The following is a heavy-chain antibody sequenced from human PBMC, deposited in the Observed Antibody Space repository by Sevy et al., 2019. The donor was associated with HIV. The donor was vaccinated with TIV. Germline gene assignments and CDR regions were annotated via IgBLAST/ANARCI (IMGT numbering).Heavy chain of an antibody. Sequence: ATVKVSCKASGYTFTSYGISWVRQAPGEGLEWMGWISAYNGNTNYAQKLQGRVTMTTDTSTSTAYMELRSLRSDDTAVYYCVRALDPLREWSIDYWGQGTLVTVSS. CDR1: GYTFTSYG. CDR2: ISAYNGNT. V-gene: IGHV1-18*01. D-gene: IGHD3-3*01. J-gene: IGHJ4*02. CDR3: VRALDPLREWSIDY.